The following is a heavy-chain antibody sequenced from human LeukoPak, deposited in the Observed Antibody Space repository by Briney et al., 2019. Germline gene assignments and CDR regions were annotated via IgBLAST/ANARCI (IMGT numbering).Heavy chain of an antibody. Sequence: PGRSLRLSCAASGFTFRTYGMHWVRQAPGKGLEWVAVIWYDGSIQFYADSVKGRFTISRDNSKNTLYLQMNSLRDDDTAVYYCASLYFYGSGRYPNLDYWGQGTLVTVSS. CDR2: IWYDGSIQ. CDR1: GFTFRTYG. D-gene: IGHD3-10*01. V-gene: IGHV3-33*01. CDR3: ASLYFYGSGRYPNLDY. J-gene: IGHJ4*02.